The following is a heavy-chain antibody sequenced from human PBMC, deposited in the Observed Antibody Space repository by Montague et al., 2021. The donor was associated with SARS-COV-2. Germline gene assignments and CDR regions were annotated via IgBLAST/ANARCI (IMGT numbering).Heavy chain of an antibody. J-gene: IGHJ1*01. Sequence: SETLSLTCTVSGDSIGSSSYYWGWIRQPPGKGLEWIGSIYHDGNTYYNPSLKTWVSLSIDERKNQFSLKFYSVTVADTAVYSCARGPKMGGSGYYYNWGQGILVTVSS. V-gene: IGHV4-39*01. CDR2: IYHDGNT. CDR1: GDSIGSSSYY. D-gene: IGHD3-22*01. CDR3: ARGPKMGGSGYYYN.